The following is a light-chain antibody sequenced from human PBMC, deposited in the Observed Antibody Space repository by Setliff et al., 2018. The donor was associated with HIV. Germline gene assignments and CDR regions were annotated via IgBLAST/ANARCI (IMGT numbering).Light chain of an antibody. V-gene: IGKV1-8*01. Sequence: AIRMTQSPSSFSASTGDRVTLTCRASQGISSYLAWYQQKPGKAPKLLISATSTLQSGVPSRFSGSGSGTDFTLTISYLQSEDFATYYCQQYYSYPFTFGPGTKVDIK. J-gene: IGKJ3*01. CDR3: QQYYSYPFT. CDR1: QGISSY. CDR2: ATS.